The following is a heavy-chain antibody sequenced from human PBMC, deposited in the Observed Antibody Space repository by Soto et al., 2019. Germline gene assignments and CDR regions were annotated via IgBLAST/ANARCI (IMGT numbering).Heavy chain of an antibody. V-gene: IGHV5-51*01. CDR1: GYSFSTYW. CDR2: IYPGDSDT. Sequence: GESLKISCKGSGYSFSTYWIGWVRQMPGRGLEWMGIIYPGDSDTRYSPSFQGQVTISADKSISSAYLQWSSLKASDAAMYYCAQEGLRPYWGQGTLVTVSS. J-gene: IGHJ4*02. D-gene: IGHD4-17*01. CDR3: AQEGLRPY.